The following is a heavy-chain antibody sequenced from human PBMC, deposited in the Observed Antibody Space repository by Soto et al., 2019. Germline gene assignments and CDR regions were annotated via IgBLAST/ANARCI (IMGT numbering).Heavy chain of an antibody. J-gene: IGHJ4*02. CDR1: GFPLNTGGEA. CDR2: IFWDGDK. Sequence: QITLKESGPTLVKPTQTLTLTCAFSGFPLNTGGEAVGWIRQPPGKPLEWLALIFWDGDKRYRPSLKSRLTVNKDTSKNQVVPTMTDMDPVDTATYYCAHRLYSTLFDYWGPGTLVTVSS. D-gene: IGHD4-4*01. CDR3: AHRLYSTLFDY. V-gene: IGHV2-5*02.